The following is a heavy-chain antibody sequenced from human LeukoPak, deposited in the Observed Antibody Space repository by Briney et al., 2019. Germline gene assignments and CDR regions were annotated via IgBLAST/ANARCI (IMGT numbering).Heavy chain of an antibody. D-gene: IGHD6-6*01. CDR3: AKDLSIASRPVLSH. CDR2: TNRDGSII. V-gene: IGHV3-74*03. Sequence: GGSLRLSCAASELTFSDSWMHWVRQAPGKGLVWVSRTNRDGSIITYADSVKGRFTISRDNAKNTLYLQMNSLRAEDTALYYCAKDLSIASRPVLSHWGQGTTVTVSS. CDR1: ELTFSDSW. J-gene: IGHJ6*02.